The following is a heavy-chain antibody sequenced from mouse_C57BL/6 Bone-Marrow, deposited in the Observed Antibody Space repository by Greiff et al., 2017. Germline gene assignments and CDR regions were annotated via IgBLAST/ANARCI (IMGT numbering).Heavy chain of an antibody. Sequence: EVKLMESGAELVRPGASVKLSCTASGFNIKDDYMHWVKQRPEQGLEWIGWIDPENGDTEYASKFQGKATITADTSSNTAYLQLSSLTSEDTAVYYWTTATVVPYWYFDVWGTGTTVTVSA. CDR2: IDPENGDT. D-gene: IGHD1-1*01. V-gene: IGHV14-4*01. CDR1: GFNIKDDY. CDR3: TTATVVPYWYFDV. J-gene: IGHJ1*03.